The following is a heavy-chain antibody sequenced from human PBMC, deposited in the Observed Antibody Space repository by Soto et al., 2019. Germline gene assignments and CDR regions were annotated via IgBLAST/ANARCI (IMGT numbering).Heavy chain of an antibody. D-gene: IGHD3-9*01. V-gene: IGHV4-39*01. CDR3: ARPIKEEYDILVGWYFDL. J-gene: IGHJ2*01. Sequence: QLQLQESGPGLVKPSETLSLTCTVSGGSISSSSYYWGWIRQPPGKGLEWIGSIYYSGSTYYNPSLKSRVTISVDTSKNQFSLKLSSVTAADTAVYYCARPIKEEYDILVGWYFDLWGRGTLVTVSS. CDR2: IYYSGST. CDR1: GGSISSSSYY.